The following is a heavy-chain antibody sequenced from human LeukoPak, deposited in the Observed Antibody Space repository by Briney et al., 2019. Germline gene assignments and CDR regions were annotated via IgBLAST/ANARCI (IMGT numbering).Heavy chain of an antibody. Sequence: ASVKVSCKVSGYTLTELSMHWVRQAPGKGLEWMGGFDPEDGETIYAQKFQGRVTMTEDTSTDTAYIELSSLRSEDTAVYYCATAGIGSYDAFDIWGQGTMVTVSS. CDR2: FDPEDGET. J-gene: IGHJ3*02. CDR3: ATAGIGSYDAFDI. V-gene: IGHV1-24*01. D-gene: IGHD6-13*01. CDR1: GYTLTELS.